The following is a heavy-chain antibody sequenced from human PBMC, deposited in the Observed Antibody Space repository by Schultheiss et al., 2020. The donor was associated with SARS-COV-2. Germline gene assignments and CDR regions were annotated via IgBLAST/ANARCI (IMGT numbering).Heavy chain of an antibody. Sequence: GESLKISCAASGFTFSSYWMSWVRQAPGKGLEWVANIKQDGSEKYYVDSVKGRFTISRDNAKNSLYLQMNSLRAEDTAVYYCARDQVFEEYFYGMDVWGQGTTVTVSS. CDR1: GFTFSSYW. CDR3: ARDQVFEEYFYGMDV. D-gene: IGHD3-10*01. CDR2: IKQDGSEK. J-gene: IGHJ6*02. V-gene: IGHV3-7*03.